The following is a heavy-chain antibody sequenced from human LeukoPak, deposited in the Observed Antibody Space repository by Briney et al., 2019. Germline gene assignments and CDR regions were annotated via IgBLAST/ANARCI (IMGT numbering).Heavy chain of an antibody. CDR1: GGSISSGGYY. Sequence: SETLSLTCTVSGGSISSGGYYWSWIRQHPGKGLEWIGYIYYSGSTYYNPSLKSRVTISVDTSKNQFYLKLSSVTAADTAVYYCARDHGYCSGGSCYLNWFDPWGQGTLVTVSS. J-gene: IGHJ5*02. V-gene: IGHV4-31*03. D-gene: IGHD2-15*01. CDR3: ARDHGYCSGGSCYLNWFDP. CDR2: IYYSGST.